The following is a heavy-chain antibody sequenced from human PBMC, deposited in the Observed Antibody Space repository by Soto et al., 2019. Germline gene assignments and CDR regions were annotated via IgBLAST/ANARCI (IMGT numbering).Heavy chain of an antibody. V-gene: IGHV3-21*01. D-gene: IGHD6-13*01. Sequence: EVQLVESGGGLVKPGGSLRLSCAASGFTFSSYSMNWVRQAPGKGLEWVSSISSSSSYIYYADSVKGRFTISRDNAKNALYLQMNSLRAEDTAVYYCAIDEVAAALGRFDLWGRGTLVTVSS. J-gene: IGHJ2*01. CDR3: AIDEVAAALGRFDL. CDR2: ISSSSSYI. CDR1: GFTFSSYS.